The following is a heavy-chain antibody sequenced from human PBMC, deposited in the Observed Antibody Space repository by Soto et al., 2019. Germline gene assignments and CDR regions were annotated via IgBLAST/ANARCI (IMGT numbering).Heavy chain of an antibody. V-gene: IGHV3-21*01. D-gene: IGHD2-15*01. J-gene: IGHJ6*02. CDR2: ISTSSSYI. CDR3: ERGQEVMVAASSVRGIDV. Sequence: PGGSLRLSCAASGFTFSNYNMNWVLQDPGKGLEGVSSISTSSSYIYYAASLKGRFTISRDNAKNPLYLQMNSLTDEDTAVYYCERGQEVMVAASSVRGIDVWGQGTTVTVSS. CDR1: GFTFSNYN.